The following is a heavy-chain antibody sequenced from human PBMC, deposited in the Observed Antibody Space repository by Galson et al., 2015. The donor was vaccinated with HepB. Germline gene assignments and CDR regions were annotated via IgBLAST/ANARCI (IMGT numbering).Heavy chain of an antibody. CDR1: GFTVSSNY. Sequence: SLRLSCAASGFTVSSNYMSWVRQAPGKGLEWVSVIYSGGSTYYADSVKGRFTISRDNSKNKLYLQMNSLRAEGTAVYYCAREGGYCSGGTCFGDAFGISGPGTVFSVSS. CDR2: IYSGGST. D-gene: IGHD2-15*01. CDR3: AREGGYCSGGTCFGDAFGI. V-gene: IGHV3-53*01. J-gene: IGHJ3*02.